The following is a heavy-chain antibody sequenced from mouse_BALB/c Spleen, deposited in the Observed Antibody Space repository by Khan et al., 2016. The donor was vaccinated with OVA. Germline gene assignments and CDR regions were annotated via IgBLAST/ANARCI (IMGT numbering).Heavy chain of an antibody. V-gene: IGHV1-4*01. J-gene: IGHJ3*01. CDR3: LRDGSYHRNDGLFAY. D-gene: IGHD2-14*01. Sequence: VQLQQSGAELARPGASVKMSCKASGYTFTSYTMHWVKQRPGQGLEWIGFINPSNGYTNYNQKFKDKATLTADKSSTTVYMQLSSLTSDDSAVYNCLRDGSYHRNDGLFAYWDQVTLVTVSA. CDR2: INPSNGYT. CDR1: GYTFTSYT.